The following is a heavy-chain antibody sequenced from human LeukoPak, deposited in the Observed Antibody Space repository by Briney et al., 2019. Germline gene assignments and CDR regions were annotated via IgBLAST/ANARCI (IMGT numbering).Heavy chain of an antibody. CDR1: GGTFSSYA. D-gene: IGHD4-23*01. J-gene: IGHJ4*02. V-gene: IGHV1-69*13. CDR3: ARSTVVTPHFDY. Sequence: ASVKVSCKASGGTFSSYAISWVRQAPGQGLEWMGGIIPIFGTANYAQKFQGRVTITADESTSTAYMELSSLRPEDTAVYYCARSTVVTPHFDYWGQGTLVTVSS. CDR2: IIPIFGTA.